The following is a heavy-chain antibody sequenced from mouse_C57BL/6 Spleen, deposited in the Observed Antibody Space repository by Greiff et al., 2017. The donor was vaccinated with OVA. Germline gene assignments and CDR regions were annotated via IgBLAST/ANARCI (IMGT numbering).Heavy chain of an antibody. CDR2: IDPSDSYT. Sequence: VQLQQPGAELVKPGASVKLSCKASGYTFTSYWMQWVKQRPGQGLEWIGEIDPSDSYTNYNQKFKGKATLTVDTSSSTAYMQLSSLTSEDSAVYYLERSHSLSNPFAYWGQGTLVTVSA. CDR3: ERSHSLSNPFAY. CDR1: GYTFTSYW. D-gene: IGHD2-5*01. J-gene: IGHJ3*01. V-gene: IGHV1-50*01.